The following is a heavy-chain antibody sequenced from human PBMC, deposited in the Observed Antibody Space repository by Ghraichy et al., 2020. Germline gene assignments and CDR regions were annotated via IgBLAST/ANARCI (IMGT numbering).Heavy chain of an antibody. V-gene: IGHV3-7*04. Sequence: GGSLRLSCAASGFTFTSYYMTWVRQVPGKGLEWVANIKYDSSEKYYEDSVKGRFTISRDNAKNSLYLQMTSLRPDDTAVYYCARGGYKYGSNPSDYWGQGTLVTVSS. CDR1: GFTFTSYY. CDR2: IKYDSSEK. D-gene: IGHD5-18*01. CDR3: ARGGYKYGSNPSDY. J-gene: IGHJ4*02.